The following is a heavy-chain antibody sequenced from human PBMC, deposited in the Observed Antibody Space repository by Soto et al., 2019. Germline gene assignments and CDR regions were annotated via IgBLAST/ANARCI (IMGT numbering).Heavy chain of an antibody. CDR2: TYYRSKWYN. Sequence: QVQLQQSGPGLVKPSQTLSLTCAISGDSVSSNSAAWHWIRQSPSRGLEWLGRTYYRSKWYNDYAVLVRSRLTITPDTSRNHFSLRLNSVTPEDTAVYYGAREGRFLECCQFDPWGQVTLVTVSS. CDR3: AREGRFLECCQFDP. V-gene: IGHV6-1*01. J-gene: IGHJ5*02. D-gene: IGHD3-3*01. CDR1: GDSVSSNSAA.